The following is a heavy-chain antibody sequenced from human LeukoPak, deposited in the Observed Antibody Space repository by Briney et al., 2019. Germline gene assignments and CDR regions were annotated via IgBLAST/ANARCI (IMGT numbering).Heavy chain of an antibody. J-gene: IGHJ4*02. D-gene: IGHD3-10*01. CDR2: ISVSVAMT. Sequence: RVGCLRLSCAASGVTLSNHAMSWGREAPGEGVGWVWSISVSVAMTYYTDSLRGGVPLSREHAMGTLCVQINRLRADDPAVYFCAKDRVDGSGSQFDSWGQGTLVIVSS. CDR1: GVTLSNHA. V-gene: IGHV3-23*01. CDR3: AKDRVDGSGSQFDS.